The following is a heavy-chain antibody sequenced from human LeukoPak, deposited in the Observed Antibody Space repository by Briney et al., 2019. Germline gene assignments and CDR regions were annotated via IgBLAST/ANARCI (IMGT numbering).Heavy chain of an antibody. V-gene: IGHV3-30*18. CDR2: ISYDGSNK. CDR1: GLTFSSYG. CDR3: AKDGKRWLQGHIDY. Sequence: GSLRLSCAASGLTFSSYGMHWVRQAPGKGLEWVAGISYDGSNKYYADSVKGRFTISRDNSKNTLYLQMNSLRAEDTAVYYCAKDGKRWLQGHIDYWGQGTLVTVSS. D-gene: IGHD5-24*01. J-gene: IGHJ4*02.